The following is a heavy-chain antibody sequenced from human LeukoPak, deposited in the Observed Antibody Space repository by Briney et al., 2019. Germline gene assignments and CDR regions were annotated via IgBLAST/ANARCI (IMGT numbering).Heavy chain of an antibody. V-gene: IGHV4-59*08. CDR3: ARLGFSNSGSYLAPSDY. D-gene: IGHD1-26*01. CDR2: IYYSGGT. CDR1: GGTISSYY. J-gene: IGHJ4*02. Sequence: SETLSLTCTVSGGTISSYYWSWIRQPPGKGLEWIGYIYYSGGTNYNPSLKSRVTISVDTSKNQFSLKLSSVTAADTAVYYCARLGFSNSGSYLAPSDYWGQGTLVTVSS.